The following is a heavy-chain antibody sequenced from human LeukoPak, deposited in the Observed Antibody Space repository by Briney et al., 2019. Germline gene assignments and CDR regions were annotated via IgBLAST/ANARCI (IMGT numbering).Heavy chain of an antibody. J-gene: IGHJ5*02. CDR2: IVRFSGTA. V-gene: IGHV1-69*01. CDR1: GGTFSSYA. CDR3: VRDQGEGYKRRWFDP. D-gene: IGHD5-24*01. Sequence: SVKVSCKVSGGTFSSYAVSWLRQAPGQGLEWMGGIVRFSGTADYAQKFQGRVTIFADESTTTAYMELSSLRSEDTAVYYCVRDQGEGYKRRWFDPWGQGTLVIVSS.